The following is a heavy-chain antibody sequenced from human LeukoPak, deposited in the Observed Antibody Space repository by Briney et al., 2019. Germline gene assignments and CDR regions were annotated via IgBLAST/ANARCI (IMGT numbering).Heavy chain of an antibody. V-gene: IGHV4-4*09. Sequence: SETLSLTCSVSGGSIRSYYWNWMRQSPGKGLEWIGYIYASGSTNYNPSLKSRVTISVDTSKNQFSLRLSSVTAADTAVYYCARARNFWSGYYYYYYYMDVWGKGTTVTVSS. J-gene: IGHJ6*03. CDR1: GGSIRSYY. CDR3: ARARNFWSGYYYYYYYMDV. CDR2: IYASGST. D-gene: IGHD3-3*01.